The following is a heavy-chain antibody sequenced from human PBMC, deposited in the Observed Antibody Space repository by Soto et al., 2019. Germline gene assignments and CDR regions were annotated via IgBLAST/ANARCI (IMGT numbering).Heavy chain of an antibody. Sequence: QVQLQESGPGLVKPSETLSLTCTVSGGSISSYYWSWIRQPPGKGLEWIGYIYYSGSTNYNPSLKSRVTISVDTSKNQFSLKLSSVTAADTAVYYCARLYGDYDQNSYYMDVWGKGTTVTVSS. J-gene: IGHJ6*03. CDR1: GGSISSYY. D-gene: IGHD4-17*01. CDR3: ARLYGDYDQNSYYMDV. CDR2: IYYSGST. V-gene: IGHV4-59*08.